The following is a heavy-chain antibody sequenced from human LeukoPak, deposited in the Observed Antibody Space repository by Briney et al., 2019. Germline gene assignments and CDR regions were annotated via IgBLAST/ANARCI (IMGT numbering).Heavy chain of an antibody. V-gene: IGHV1-69*04. CDR1: GGTFSSYA. D-gene: IGHD2-21*01. CDR3: ARDPDCGGDSC. J-gene: IGHJ4*02. Sequence: SVKVSCKASGGTFSSYAISWVRQAPGQGLGWMGRIIPILGIANYAQKFQGRVTITADKSTSTAYMELSSLRSEDTAVYYCARDPDCGGDSCWGQRTLVTVSS. CDR2: IIPILGIA.